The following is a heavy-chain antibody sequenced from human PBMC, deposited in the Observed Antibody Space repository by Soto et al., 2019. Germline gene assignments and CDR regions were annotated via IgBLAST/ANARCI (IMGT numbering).Heavy chain of an antibody. CDR1: GGSIRSGGYY. V-gene: IGHV4-31*03. CDR2: IDYSGST. J-gene: IGHJ5*02. CDR3: ARERITMVRGGYQNWFHP. D-gene: IGHD3-10*01. Sequence: QVQLQESGPGLVKPSQTLSLTCTVSGGSIRSGGYYWSWIRQHPGKGLEWIGYIDYSGSTYYNPSLKSRVTITVDTSKNPFSLKLSSVTAADTAVYYCARERITMVRGGYQNWFHPWGQGTPVTVAA.